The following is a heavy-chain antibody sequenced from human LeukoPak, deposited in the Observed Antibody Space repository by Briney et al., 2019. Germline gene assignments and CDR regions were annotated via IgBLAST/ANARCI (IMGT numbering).Heavy chain of an antibody. J-gene: IGHJ4*02. CDR1: GYTISNGYY. V-gene: IGHV4-38-2*02. CDR2: IYRSGST. Sequence: SETLSLTCTVSGYTISNGYYWDWIRQPPGRGLEWIGNIYRSGSTSYNPSLKSRVTISVDTTKNQFSLKVNSGTAADTAVYYCARRHSSGWFYYWGQGSQVTVSS. D-gene: IGHD6-19*01. CDR3: ARRHSSGWFYY.